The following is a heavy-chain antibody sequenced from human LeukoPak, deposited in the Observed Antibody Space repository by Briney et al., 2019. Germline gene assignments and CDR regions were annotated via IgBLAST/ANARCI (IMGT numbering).Heavy chain of an antibody. J-gene: IGHJ5*02. Sequence: SETLSLTCTVSGGSISSYYWSWIRQPPGKGLEWIGYIYYSGSTNYNPSLRSRVTISVDTSKNQFSLKLSSVTAADTAVYYCAREVVAAAGVLNWFDPWGQGTLVTVSS. CDR3: AREVVAAAGVLNWFDP. D-gene: IGHD6-13*01. CDR1: GGSISSYY. V-gene: IGHV4-59*01. CDR2: IYYSGST.